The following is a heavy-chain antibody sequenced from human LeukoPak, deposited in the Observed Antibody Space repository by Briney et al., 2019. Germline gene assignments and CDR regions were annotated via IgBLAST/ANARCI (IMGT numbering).Heavy chain of an antibody. D-gene: IGHD2/OR15-2a*01. CDR1: GVTFSDYA. J-gene: IGHJ4*02. V-gene: IGHV1-69*13. CDR3: ASPAVIVPPSPQPFDY. Sequence: ASVTVSCKASGVTFSDYAISWVRQAPGQGLEWMGGIIRSLTTSNYAQKFQGRVTITADESTSTAYVELSSLRSEDTAIYYCASPAVIVPPSPQPFDYWGQGTLVTVSS. CDR2: IIRSLTTS.